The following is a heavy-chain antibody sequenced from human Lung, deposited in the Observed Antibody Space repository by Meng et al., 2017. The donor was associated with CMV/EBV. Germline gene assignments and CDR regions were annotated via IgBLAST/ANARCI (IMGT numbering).Heavy chain of an antibody. CDR1: FTFSADA. D-gene: IGHD3-10*02. CDR3: ARDYMFGGSYGGGWFDP. Sequence: FTFSADARNRVGQAQGKGLEGVEVITDEGRNKTNEESVKDRFTISRDNSKNTMYLQMNSLRAEDTAVYYCARDYMFGGSYGGGWFDPWGQGTLVTVSS. CDR2: ITDEGRNK. V-gene: IGHV3-30*04. J-gene: IGHJ5*02.